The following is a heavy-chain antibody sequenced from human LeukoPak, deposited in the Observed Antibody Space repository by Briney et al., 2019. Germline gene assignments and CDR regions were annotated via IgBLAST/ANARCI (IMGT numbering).Heavy chain of an antibody. V-gene: IGHV4-39*02. J-gene: IGHJ5*02. D-gene: IGHD2-8*01. Sequence: PSETLSLTCTVSSGSITSSIYYCAWIRQPPGKGLEWIASINYSGNTYYNPSLKSRVTISVDTSKNHFSLNLSSVTAADTAVYYCARYCTSCGRIDPWGQGTLVTVSS. CDR1: SGSITSSIYY. CDR3: ARYCTSCGRIDP. CDR2: INYSGNT.